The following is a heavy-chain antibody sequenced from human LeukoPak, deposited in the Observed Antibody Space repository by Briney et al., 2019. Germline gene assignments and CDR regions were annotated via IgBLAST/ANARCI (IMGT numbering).Heavy chain of an antibody. D-gene: IGHD3-3*01. J-gene: IGHJ4*02. V-gene: IGHV1-2*02. Sequence: ASVKVSCKASGYTFTGYYMHWVRQAPGQGLEWMGWINPNSGGTNYAQKFQGRVTMTRDTSISTAYMELSRLRSDDTAVYYCARGSGYYKGAFDYWGQGTLVTVSS. CDR2: INPNSGGT. CDR3: ARGSGYYKGAFDY. CDR1: GYTFTGYY.